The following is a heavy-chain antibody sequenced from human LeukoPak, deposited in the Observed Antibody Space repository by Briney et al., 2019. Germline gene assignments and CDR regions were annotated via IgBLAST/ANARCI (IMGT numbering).Heavy chain of an antibody. CDR3: ARPLDSSAYYPDY. CDR1: GYSFTSYW. CDR2: IDPTDSYT. Sequence: GESLKISCKASGYSFTSYWIFWVRQMPGKGLEWMGRIDPTDSYTYYSPSFQGHVTISADKSISTAYLQWSSLKPSDTAMYYCARPLDSSAYYPDYWGQGTLVTVSS. V-gene: IGHV5-10-1*01. D-gene: IGHD3-22*01. J-gene: IGHJ4*02.